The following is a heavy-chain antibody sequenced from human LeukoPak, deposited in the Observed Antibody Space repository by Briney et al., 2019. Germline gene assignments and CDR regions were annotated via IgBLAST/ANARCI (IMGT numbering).Heavy chain of an antibody. D-gene: IGHD3-10*01. CDR2: INYSGST. CDR3: ARHGNYYGSGSYY. CDR1: GGSFSGYY. V-gene: IGHV4-34*01. J-gene: IGHJ4*02. Sequence: SETLSLTCAVYGGSFSGYYWSWIRQPPGKGLEWIGEINYSGSTNYNPSLKSRVTISVDTSKDQFSLKLSSVTAADTAVYYCARHGNYYGSGSYYWGQGTLVTVSS.